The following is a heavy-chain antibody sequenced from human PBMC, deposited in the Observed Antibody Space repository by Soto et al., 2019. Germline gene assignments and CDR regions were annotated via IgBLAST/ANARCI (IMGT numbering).Heavy chain of an antibody. J-gene: IGHJ4*02. Sequence: QVQLVQSGAEVKKPGASVKVSCKASGYTFTGYYMHWVRQAPGQGLEWMGWINPNSGGTNYAQKCQGWVTMTRDTSTSTAYMELSRLRSDDTAVYYCARAPLRYFDWLVDYWGQGTLVTVSS. CDR1: GYTFTGYY. CDR3: ARAPLRYFDWLVDY. CDR2: INPNSGGT. D-gene: IGHD3-9*01. V-gene: IGHV1-2*04.